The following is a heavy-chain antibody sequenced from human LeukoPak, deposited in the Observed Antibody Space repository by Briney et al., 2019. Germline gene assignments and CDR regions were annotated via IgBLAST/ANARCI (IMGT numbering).Heavy chain of an antibody. V-gene: IGHV3-49*04. CDR3: TRGGSCSSSSCSPFLN. Sequence: GGSLRLSCTASGFTFGAYAMSWVRQAPGKGVEWVGFIRSKLYGGTTEYAASVKGILTISREENKRIAYLQMNSLKTEDTAVYYCTRGGSCSSSSCSPFLNWGQGTLVTASS. CDR2: IRSKLYGGTT. J-gene: IGHJ4*02. D-gene: IGHD2-2*01. CDR1: GFTFGAYA.